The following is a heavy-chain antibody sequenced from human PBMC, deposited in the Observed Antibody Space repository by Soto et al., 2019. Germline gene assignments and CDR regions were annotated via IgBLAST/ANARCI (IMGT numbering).Heavy chain of an antibody. CDR3: ARDPLWGTAMVLWYFDL. Sequence: QVQLVESGGGVVQPGRSLRLSCAASGFTFSSYAMHWVRQAPGKGLERVAVISYDGSNKYYADSVKGRFTISRDNSKNTVYLQMNSLRAEDTAVYYCARDPLWGTAMVLWYFDLWGRGTLVTVSS. CDR2: ISYDGSNK. V-gene: IGHV3-30-3*01. CDR1: GFTFSSYA. D-gene: IGHD5-18*01. J-gene: IGHJ2*01.